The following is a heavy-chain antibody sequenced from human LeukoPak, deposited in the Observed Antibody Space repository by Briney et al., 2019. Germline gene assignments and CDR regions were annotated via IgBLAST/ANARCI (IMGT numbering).Heavy chain of an antibody. Sequence: GGSLRLSCAASGFSFSDYWMSWVRQAPGEGLQWVASMKTNGGAKYYVDSVKGRFTISRDSAKSLLYLQMNNLRAEDTAVYYCARDPESQKGRDGLDYWGQGTLATVSS. D-gene: IGHD1-14*01. CDR1: GFSFSDYW. CDR3: ARDPESQKGRDGLDY. J-gene: IGHJ4*02. V-gene: IGHV3-7*01. CDR2: MKTNGGAK.